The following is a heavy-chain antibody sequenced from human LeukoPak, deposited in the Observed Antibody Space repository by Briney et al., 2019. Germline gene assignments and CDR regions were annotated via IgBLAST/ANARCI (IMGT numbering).Heavy chain of an antibody. CDR3: ARDLGQYYDTSDNWFDP. Sequence: GGSLRLSCAASGFTFSSYSMNWVRQAPGKGLEWVSSISSSSSYIYYADSVKGRFTISRDNAKNSLYLQMNSLRAEDTAVYYCARDLGQYYDTSDNWFDPWGHGTLVTVSS. D-gene: IGHD3-22*01. CDR2: ISSSSSYI. CDR1: GFTFSSYS. J-gene: IGHJ5*02. V-gene: IGHV3-21*01.